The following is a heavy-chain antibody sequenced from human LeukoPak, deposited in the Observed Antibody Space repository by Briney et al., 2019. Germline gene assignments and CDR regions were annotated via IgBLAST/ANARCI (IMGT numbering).Heavy chain of an antibody. J-gene: IGHJ6*03. CDR1: GFTFSSYD. CDR3: ARDPGRLYMDV. CDR2: ISYDGSNK. D-gene: IGHD3-10*01. V-gene: IGHV3-30*19. Sequence: GGSLRLSCAASGFTFSSYDMNWVRQAPGKGLEWVAVISYDGSNKYYADSVKGRFTISRDNSKNTLYLQMNSLRAEDTAVYYCARDPGRLYMDVWGKGTTVTVSS.